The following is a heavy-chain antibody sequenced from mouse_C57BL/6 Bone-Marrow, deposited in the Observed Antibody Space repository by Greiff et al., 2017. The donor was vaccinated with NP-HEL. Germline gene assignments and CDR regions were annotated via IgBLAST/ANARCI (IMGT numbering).Heavy chain of an antibody. CDR2: IDPSDSYA. CDR3: AHRGFAY. Sequence: VQLQQPGAELVRPGTSVKLSCKASGYTFTSYWMHWVKQRPGQGLEWIGVIDPSDSYANYNPKFKGTATLTVDQSSSTAYMQLSSLTSEDSAVYYCAHRGFAYWGQGTLVTVSA. J-gene: IGHJ3*01. CDR1: GYTFTSYW. V-gene: IGHV1-59*01.